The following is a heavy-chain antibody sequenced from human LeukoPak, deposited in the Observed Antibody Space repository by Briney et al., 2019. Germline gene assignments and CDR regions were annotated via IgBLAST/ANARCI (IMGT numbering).Heavy chain of an antibody. V-gene: IGHV4-39*07. Sequence: SETLSLTCTVSGGSISSSPCYWGWIRQSPGKGLEWFGTICSGGSTYYNPSLKSRVTISVDTSKNQFSLKLSSLTAADTAVYYCVKDHGNHVTDYWGQGTLVTVSS. J-gene: IGHJ4*02. D-gene: IGHD1-14*01. CDR2: ICSGGST. CDR1: GGSISSSPCY. CDR3: VKDHGNHVTDY.